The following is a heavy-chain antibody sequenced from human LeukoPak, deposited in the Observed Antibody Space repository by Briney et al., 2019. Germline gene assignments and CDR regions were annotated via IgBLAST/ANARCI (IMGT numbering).Heavy chain of an antibody. J-gene: IGHJ5*02. CDR3: ARGRYSSGWYIARWFDP. V-gene: IGHV4-34*01. CDR1: GGSFSGYY. D-gene: IGHD6-19*01. CDR2: INHSGST. Sequence: SETLSLTCAVYGGSFSGYYWSWIRQPPGKGLEWIGEINHSGSTNYNPSLKSRVTMSVDTSKNQFSLKLSSVTAADTAVYYCARGRYSSGWYIARWFDPWGQGTLVTVSS.